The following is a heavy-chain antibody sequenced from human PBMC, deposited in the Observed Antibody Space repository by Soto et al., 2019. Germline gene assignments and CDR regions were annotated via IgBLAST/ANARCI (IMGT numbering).Heavy chain of an antibody. CDR1: GGTFSSYA. J-gene: IGHJ5*02. CDR3: ARARQYYYDSSGYYVLPFDP. CDR2: IIPIFGTA. D-gene: IGHD3-22*01. Sequence: AASVKVSCKASGGTFSSYAISWVRQAPGQGLEWMGGIIPIFGTANYAQKFQGRVTITADESTSTAYMELSSLRSEDTAVYYCARARQYYYDSSGYYVLPFDPWGQGTLVTVSS. V-gene: IGHV1-69*13.